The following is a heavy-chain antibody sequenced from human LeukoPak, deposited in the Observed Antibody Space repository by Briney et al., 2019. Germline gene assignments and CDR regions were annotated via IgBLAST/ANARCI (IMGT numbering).Heavy chain of an antibody. CDR1: GYTLTELS. CDR2: ISSSSSTI. J-gene: IGHJ5*02. V-gene: IGHV3-48*04. D-gene: IGHD2-2*01. CDR3: ARDSVVPAALSWFDP. Sequence: ASVKVSCKVSGYTLTELSMHWVRQAPGKGLEWVSYISSSSSTIYYADSVKGRFTISRDNAKNSLFLQMNSLRAEDTAVYYCARDSVVPAALSWFDPWGQGTLVTVSS.